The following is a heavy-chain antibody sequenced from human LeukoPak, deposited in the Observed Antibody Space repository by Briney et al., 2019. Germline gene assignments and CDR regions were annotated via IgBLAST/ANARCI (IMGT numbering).Heavy chain of an antibody. Sequence: KPSETLSLTCTVSGGSISSYYWSWIRQPAGKGLECIGRIYTSGSTNYNPSLKSRVTMSVDTSKNQFSLKLSSVTAADTAVYYCARFMTTVTTRGNWFDPWGQGTLVTVSS. CDR2: IYTSGST. CDR3: ARFMTTVTTRGNWFDP. D-gene: IGHD4-11*01. J-gene: IGHJ5*02. CDR1: GGSISSYY. V-gene: IGHV4-4*07.